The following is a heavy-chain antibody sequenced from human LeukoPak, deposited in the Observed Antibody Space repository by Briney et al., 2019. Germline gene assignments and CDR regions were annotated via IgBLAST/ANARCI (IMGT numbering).Heavy chain of an antibody. J-gene: IGHJ6*03. V-gene: IGHV4-59*01. CDR1: GGSISSYY. CDR2: IYYSGST. CDR3: ARNDSHYYYYMDV. Sequence: TPSETLSLTCTVSGGSISSYYWSWIRQPPGKGLEWIGYIYYSGSTNYNPSLKSRVTISVDTSKNQFSLKLSSVTAADTAVYYCARNDSHYYYYMDVWGKGTTVTVSS. D-gene: IGHD1-1*01.